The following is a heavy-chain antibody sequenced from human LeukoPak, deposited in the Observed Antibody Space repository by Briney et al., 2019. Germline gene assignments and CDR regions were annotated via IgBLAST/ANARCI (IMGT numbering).Heavy chain of an antibody. CDR1: GFSFTTYL. CDR2: IYPSDSYT. D-gene: IGHD5-12*01. Sequence: GESLKISCQGSGFSFTTYLISWVRPMPGKGLEWMGRIYPSDSYTNYSPSFQGRVTISADKSISTAYLQLTSLRASDTAIYYCARHFYSGYDLIDYWGQGTLVTAS. V-gene: IGHV5-10-1*01. J-gene: IGHJ4*02. CDR3: ARHFYSGYDLIDY.